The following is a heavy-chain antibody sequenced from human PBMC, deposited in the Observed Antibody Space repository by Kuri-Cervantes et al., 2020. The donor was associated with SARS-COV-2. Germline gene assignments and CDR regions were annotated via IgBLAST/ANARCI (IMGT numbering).Heavy chain of an antibody. CDR3: ARISKYYDFWSGSDHYYMDV. D-gene: IGHD3-3*01. CDR2: ITRSSSYI. Sequence: GGSLRLSCATSGFTFSAYSMNWVRQAPGKGLEWVSSITRSSSYIYHADSMKGRLTISRDNAKNSLYLQMNSLRAEDTAVYYCARISKYYDFWSGSDHYYMDVWGKGTTVTVSS. CDR1: GFTFSAYS. V-gene: IGHV3-21*01. J-gene: IGHJ6*03.